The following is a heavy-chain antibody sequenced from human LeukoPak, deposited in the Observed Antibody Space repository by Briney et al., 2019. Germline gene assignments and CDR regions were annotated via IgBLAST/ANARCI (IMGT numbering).Heavy chain of an antibody. V-gene: IGHV3-30*02. J-gene: IGHJ4*02. Sequence: AGGSLRLSCAASGFTFSSYGMHWVRQAPGKGLEWVAFIRYDGSNKYYADSVKGRFTISRDNSKNTLYLQMNSLRAEDTAVYYCAKDGLGHYYYDSSGYGDYWGQGTLVTVSS. CDR2: IRYDGSNK. CDR3: AKDGLGHYYYDSSGYGDY. D-gene: IGHD3-22*01. CDR1: GFTFSSYG.